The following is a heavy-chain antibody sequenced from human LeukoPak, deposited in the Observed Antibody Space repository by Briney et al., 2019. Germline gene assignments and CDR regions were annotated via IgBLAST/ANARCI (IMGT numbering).Heavy chain of an antibody. D-gene: IGHD1-1*01. CDR2: RYEGGRD. J-gene: IGHJ1*01. CDR1: GGSISTDS. Sequence: SETLSLTCTVSGGSISTDSWSWIRQPPGKGLEWIGSRYEGGRDLYNPSLRGRVTMSVDASEKQISLRLRSVTAADTAIYYCANTTRVAPGGRAEYFQHWGQGILVIVSS. V-gene: IGHV4-59*03. CDR3: ANTTRVAPGGRAEYFQH.